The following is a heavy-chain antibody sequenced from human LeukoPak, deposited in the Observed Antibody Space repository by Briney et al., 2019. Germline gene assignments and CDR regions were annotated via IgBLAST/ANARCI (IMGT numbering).Heavy chain of an antibody. CDR2: ISGSGSTV. D-gene: IGHD4-23*01. CDR3: ARDRGNSDPGDWFDS. V-gene: IGHV3-11*01. J-gene: IGHJ5*01. CDR1: GFTFSDYY. Sequence: RGSLRLSCAASGFTFSDYYMSWIRQAPGKGLEWVSYISGSGSTVYYAASVRGRFTISRDNAKNSLFLQMNSLRAEDTAVYYCARDRGNSDPGDWFDSWGQGTLVTVSS.